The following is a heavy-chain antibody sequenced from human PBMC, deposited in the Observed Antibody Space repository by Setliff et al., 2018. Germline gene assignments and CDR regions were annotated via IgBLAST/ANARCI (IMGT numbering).Heavy chain of an antibody. CDR1: TFTFSKYA. V-gene: IGHV3-23*01. Sequence: GGSLRLSCAASTFTFSKYAVTWVRQAPGKGLQWVASIGASGHNTYYADFVKGRFTISRDNSGNTLYLLMNSLRGEDTASYYCARDPQQLVIRYYFDYWGQGTLVTVSS. D-gene: IGHD6-6*01. CDR3: ARDPQQLVIRYYFDY. J-gene: IGHJ4*02. CDR2: IGASGHNT.